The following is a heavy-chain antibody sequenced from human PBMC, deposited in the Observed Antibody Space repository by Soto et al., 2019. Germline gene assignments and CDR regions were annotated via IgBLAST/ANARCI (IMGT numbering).Heavy chain of an antibody. CDR2: IIPILVIA. CDR3: CMGYCSSTSCYRYY. V-gene: IGHV1-69*02. D-gene: IGHD2-2*02. J-gene: IGHJ4*02. Sequence: QVQLVQSGAEVKKPGSSVKVSCKASGCTFSSYTIRWVRQAPGQGLEWMGRIIPILVIAKYAQKFQGRVTITADNTRSTGYMELSSRRSEAAAVYYWCMGYCSSTSCYRYYWGPGTLVTVSS. CDR1: GCTFSSYT.